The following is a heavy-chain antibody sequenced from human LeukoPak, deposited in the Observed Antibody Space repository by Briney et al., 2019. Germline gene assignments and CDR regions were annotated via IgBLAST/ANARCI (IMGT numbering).Heavy chain of an antibody. V-gene: IGHV4-4*02. J-gene: IGHJ4*02. CDR1: GGSISSSNW. Sequence: SETLSLTCAVSGGSISSSNWWSWVRPPPGKGLEWIGEIYHSGSTNYNPSLKSRVTISVDKSKNQFSLKLSSVTAADTAVYYCARGFGNGEDYFDYWGQGTLVTVSS. D-gene: IGHD4-17*01. CDR3: ARGFGNGEDYFDY. CDR2: IYHSGST.